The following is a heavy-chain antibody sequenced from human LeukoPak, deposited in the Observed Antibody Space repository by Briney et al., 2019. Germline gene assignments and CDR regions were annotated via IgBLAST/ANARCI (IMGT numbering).Heavy chain of an antibody. V-gene: IGHV4-30-4*08. Sequence: SQTLSLTCTVSGGSISSGDYYWRWIRQPPGKGLERIAYIYYRGSTYYNPSLKSRVTISVDTSKNQFSLKLSSVTAADTAVYYCARDMLGWEPGHDAFDIWGQGTMVTVSS. CDR3: ARDMLGWEPGHDAFDI. CDR1: GGSISSGDYY. CDR2: IYYRGST. D-gene: IGHD1-26*01. J-gene: IGHJ3*02.